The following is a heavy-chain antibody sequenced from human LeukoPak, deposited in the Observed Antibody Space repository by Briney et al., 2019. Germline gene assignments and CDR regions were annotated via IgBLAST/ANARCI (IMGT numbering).Heavy chain of an antibody. CDR3: ARGIGSQLRSGWFDP. CDR2: IWYDGSNK. CDR1: GFTFSSYG. V-gene: IGHV3-33*01. D-gene: IGHD3-3*01. Sequence: GRSLRLSCAASGFTFSSYGMHWVRQAPGKGLEWVAVIWYDGSNKYYADSVKGRFTISRDNSKNTLYLQMNSLRAEDTAVYYCARGIGSQLRSGWFDPWGQGTLVTVSS. J-gene: IGHJ5*02.